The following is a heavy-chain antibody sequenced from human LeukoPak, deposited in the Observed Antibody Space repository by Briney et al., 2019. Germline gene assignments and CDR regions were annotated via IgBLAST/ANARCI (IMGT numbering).Heavy chain of an antibody. CDR3: AREHKLLTGYGNWFDP. V-gene: IGHV4-61*08. CDR1: GDSISSDDYY. D-gene: IGHD3-9*01. J-gene: IGHJ5*02. Sequence: PSETLSLTCTVSGDSISSDDYYWSWIRQPPGKGLEWIGYIYYSGSTNYNPSLKSRVTISVDTSKNQFSLKLSSVTAADTAVYYCAREHKLLTGYGNWFDPWGQGTLVTVSS. CDR2: IYYSGST.